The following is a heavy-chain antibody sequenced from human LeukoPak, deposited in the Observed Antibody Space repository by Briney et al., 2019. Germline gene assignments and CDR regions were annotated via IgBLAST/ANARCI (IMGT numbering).Heavy chain of an antibody. CDR1: GGSISSSSYY. J-gene: IGHJ4*02. CDR3: ARRVARSSSGFDY. Sequence: SETLSLTCTVSGGSISSSSYYWGWIRQPPGKGLEWIGTIYYSGSTYYNPSLKSRVTVSVDTSKNQFSLKLSSVTAADTAVYYCARRVARSSSGFDYWGQRTLVTVSS. D-gene: IGHD6-6*01. V-gene: IGHV4-39*01. CDR2: IYYSGST.